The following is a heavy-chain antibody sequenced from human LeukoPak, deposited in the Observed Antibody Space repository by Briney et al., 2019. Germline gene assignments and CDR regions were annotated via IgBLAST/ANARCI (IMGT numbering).Heavy chain of an antibody. CDR3: AKALGWAYDC. CDR1: GFTFSSYG. D-gene: IGHD6-19*01. CDR2: ISYDGSNK. V-gene: IGHV3-30*18. J-gene: IGHJ4*02. Sequence: GGSLRLSCAASGFTFSSYGMHWVRQAPGKGLEWVAVISYDGSNKYYADSVKGRFTISRDNSKNTLYLQMNSLRAEDTAVYYCAKALGWAYDCWGQGTLVTVSS.